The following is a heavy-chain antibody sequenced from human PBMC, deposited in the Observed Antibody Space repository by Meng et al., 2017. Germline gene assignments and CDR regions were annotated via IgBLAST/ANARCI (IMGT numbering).Heavy chain of an antibody. J-gene: IGHJ4*02. V-gene: IGHV7-4-1*02. Sequence: QVQLVQSGAEVKKPGASVKVSCKPSGYNFPDYYIHWVRQAPGQGLEWMGRINTNTGNPTYAQGFTGRFVFSLDTSVSTAYLQISSLKAEDTAVYYCARGGAASSFDYWGQGTLVTVSS. CDR1: GYNFPDYY. D-gene: IGHD1-26*01. CDR3: ARGGAASSFDY. CDR2: INTNTGNP.